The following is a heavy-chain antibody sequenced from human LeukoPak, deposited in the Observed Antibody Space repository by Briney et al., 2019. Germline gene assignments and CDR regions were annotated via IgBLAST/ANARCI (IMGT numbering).Heavy chain of an antibody. J-gene: IGHJ3*02. CDR1: GYTFSGNY. Sequence: ASVKVSCKASGYTFSGNYVHWVRQAPGQGLEWMGWINSNSGGTNYAQKFQGRVTMTRDTSFNTAYMELSRLTSDDTAVYYCATTVYYGSGSYKDAFDIWGQGTMVTVSS. CDR3: ATTVYYGSGSYKDAFDI. D-gene: IGHD3-10*01. CDR2: INSNSGGT. V-gene: IGHV1-2*02.